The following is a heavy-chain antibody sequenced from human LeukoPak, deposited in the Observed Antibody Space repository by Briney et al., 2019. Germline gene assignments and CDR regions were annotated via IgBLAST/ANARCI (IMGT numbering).Heavy chain of an antibody. Sequence: VASVKVSCKASGYTFTSYGISWVRQAPGQGLEWMGWISAYNGNTNYAQKFQGRVTMTRDTSISTAYMELSRLRSDDTAVYYCASRQERPLSSFDIWGQGTMVTVSS. V-gene: IGHV1-18*01. CDR3: ASRQERPLSSFDI. CDR1: GYTFTSYG. J-gene: IGHJ3*02. D-gene: IGHD1-1*01. CDR2: ISAYNGNT.